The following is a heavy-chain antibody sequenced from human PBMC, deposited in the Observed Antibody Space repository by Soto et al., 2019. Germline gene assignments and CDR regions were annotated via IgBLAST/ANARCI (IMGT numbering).Heavy chain of an antibody. J-gene: IGHJ4*02. Sequence: SVKVSCKASGGTFSSYGISWVRQAPGQGLEWIGGIIPIFGTANYAKKFQGRVTITAEAAASTAYMELSSVRFEDTAVSYGAITMIENPPGGRAGVIDYWGRG. CDR1: GGTFSSYG. CDR2: IIPIFGTA. CDR3: AITMIENPPGGRAGVIDY. D-gene: IGHD3-22*01. V-gene: IGHV1-69*13.